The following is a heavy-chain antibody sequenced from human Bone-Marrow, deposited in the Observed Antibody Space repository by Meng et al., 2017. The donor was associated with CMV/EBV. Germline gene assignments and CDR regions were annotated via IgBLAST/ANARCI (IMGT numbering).Heavy chain of an antibody. J-gene: IGHJ6*02. CDR1: GFTFSSYS. Sequence: GGSLRLSCAASGFTFSSYSMNWVRQAPGKGLEWVSSISSSSSYIYYADSVKGRFTISRDNSKNTLYLQMNSLRAEDTAVYYCASCCGYSYSTNYYYYGMDVWGQGTTVTVSS. D-gene: IGHD6-13*01. CDR3: ASCCGYSYSTNYYYYGMDV. CDR2: ISSSSSYI. V-gene: IGHV3-21*04.